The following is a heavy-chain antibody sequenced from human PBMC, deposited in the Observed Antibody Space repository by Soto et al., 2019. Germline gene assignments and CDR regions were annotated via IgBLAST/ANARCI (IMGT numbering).Heavy chain of an antibody. CDR1: GFTFSSYG. J-gene: IGHJ4*02. CDR2: ISYDGSNK. V-gene: IGHV3-30*18. D-gene: IGHD2-21*02. Sequence: QVQLVESGGGVVQPERSLRLSCAASGFTFSSYGMHWVRQAPGKGLEWVAVISYDGSNKYYADSVKGRFTISRDNSKNTLYLQMNSLRAEDTAVYYCAKDCGGDCYFDYWGQGTLVTVS. CDR3: AKDCGGDCYFDY.